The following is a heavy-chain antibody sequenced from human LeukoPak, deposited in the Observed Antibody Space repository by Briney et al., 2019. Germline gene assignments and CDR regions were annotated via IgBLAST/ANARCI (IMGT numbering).Heavy chain of an antibody. V-gene: IGHV1-2*04. CDR1: GYTFTTYY. J-gene: IGHJ4*02. CDR3: ARGVNYDSSGYEF. D-gene: IGHD3-22*01. Sequence: ASVKVSCKASGYTFTTYYIYWVRQAPGQGFEWMGWINPNSGGTHLAQKFQDWVTITRHTSINTVYMEMSSLKSDYTAVYYCARGVNYDSSGYEFWGQGTLVTVSS. CDR2: INPNSGGT.